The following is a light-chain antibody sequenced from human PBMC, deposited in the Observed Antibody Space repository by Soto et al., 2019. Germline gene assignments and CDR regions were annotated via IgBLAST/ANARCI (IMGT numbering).Light chain of an antibody. Sequence: QSVLTQPPSVSGAPGQRVTISCTGSSSNIGAGYDVHWYQQLPGTAPKLMIYDVTKRSSGVPDRFSGSKSGNTASLTISGLQAEDEADYYCCSYADTFYVFGTGTKVTVL. CDR2: DVT. J-gene: IGLJ1*01. V-gene: IGLV1-40*01. CDR1: SSNIGAGYD. CDR3: CSYADTFYV.